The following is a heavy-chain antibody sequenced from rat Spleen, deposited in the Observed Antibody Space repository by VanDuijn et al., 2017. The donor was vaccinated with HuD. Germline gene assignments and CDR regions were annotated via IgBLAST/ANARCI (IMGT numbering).Heavy chain of an antibody. V-gene: IGHV5-29*01. CDR3: ARHWGY. CDR1: GFSFSSNW. J-gene: IGHJ2*01. D-gene: IGHD4-6*01. CDR2: ISYGDSSGHSGT. Sequence: EVQLVESGGGLVQPGSPLKLSCAASGFSFSSNWLNWIRQAPTTGLEWVATISYGDSSGHSGTYYRDSVKGRFTISRDNAKSTLYLQMDSLRSEDTATYYCARHWGYWGQGVMVTVSS.